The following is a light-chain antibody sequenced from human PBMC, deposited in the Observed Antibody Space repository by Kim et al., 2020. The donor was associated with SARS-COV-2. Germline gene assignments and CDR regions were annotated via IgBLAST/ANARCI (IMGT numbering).Light chain of an antibody. CDR3: SSYTSSSTYV. Sequence: QSVVTQPASVSGSPGQSITISCTGTSGDVSGYNFVSWYQEHPGKAPKLMIYDVSHRPSGVSNRFSGSKSGNTASLTISGLQAQDEADYYCSSYTSSSTYVFGTGTKVTVL. J-gene: IGLJ1*01. CDR2: DVS. CDR1: SGDVSGYNF. V-gene: IGLV2-14*03.